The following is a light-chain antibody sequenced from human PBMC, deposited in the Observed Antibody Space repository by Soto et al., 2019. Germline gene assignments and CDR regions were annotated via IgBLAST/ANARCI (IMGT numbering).Light chain of an antibody. Sequence: QSALAQPASVSGSPGQSITISCTGTSSDVGGYNFVSWYQQHPGKAPKLMIYEVTNRPSGISPRFSGSKSGNTASLTISGLQAEDEADYYCTSYTSSRTWVFGGGTKVTVL. CDR1: SSDVGGYNF. CDR3: TSYTSSRTWV. V-gene: IGLV2-14*01. CDR2: EVT. J-gene: IGLJ3*02.